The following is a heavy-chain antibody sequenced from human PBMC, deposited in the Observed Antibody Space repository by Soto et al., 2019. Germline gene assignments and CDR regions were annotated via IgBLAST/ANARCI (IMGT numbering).Heavy chain of an antibody. Sequence: EVQLLESGGGLVQPGGSLRLSCAASGFTFSSYAMSWVRQAPGKGLEWVSAISGSGGSTYYADSVKGRFTISRDNSKNTLYLQMNSLRAEDTAVYYCAILLAAYCSGGSCYFDYWGQGTLVTVSS. D-gene: IGHD2-15*01. CDR3: AILLAAYCSGGSCYFDY. V-gene: IGHV3-23*01. CDR1: GFTFSSYA. CDR2: ISGSGGST. J-gene: IGHJ4*02.